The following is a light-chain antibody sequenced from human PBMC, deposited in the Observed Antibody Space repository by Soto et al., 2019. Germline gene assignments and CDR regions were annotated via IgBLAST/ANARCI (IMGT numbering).Light chain of an antibody. CDR3: ATWDDSLNGWV. CDR1: SSNIGSNT. CDR2: SNN. V-gene: IGLV1-44*01. Sequence: QSVLTQPPSASGTPGKRVSISCSGNSSNIGSNTVNWYHQLPGTAPTLLIYSNNQRPSGVPDRFSGSKSGTSASLAISGLQSQDEADYYCATWDDSLNGWVFGGGTKVTVL. J-gene: IGLJ3*02.